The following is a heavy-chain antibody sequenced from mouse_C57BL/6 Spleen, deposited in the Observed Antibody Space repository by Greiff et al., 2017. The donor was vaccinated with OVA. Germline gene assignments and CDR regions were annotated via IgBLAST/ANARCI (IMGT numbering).Heavy chain of an antibody. CDR1: GFSLTSYG. CDR3: AKNWYYGSSYGYAMDY. Sequence: QVQLQQSGPGLVQPSQSLSITCTVSGFSLTSYGVHWVRQSPGKGLEWLGVIWRGGSTDYNAAFMSRLSITKDNSKSQVFFKMNSLQADDTAIYYCAKNWYYGSSYGYAMDYWGQGTSVTVSS. V-gene: IGHV2-5*01. CDR2: IWRGGST. D-gene: IGHD1-1*01. J-gene: IGHJ4*01.